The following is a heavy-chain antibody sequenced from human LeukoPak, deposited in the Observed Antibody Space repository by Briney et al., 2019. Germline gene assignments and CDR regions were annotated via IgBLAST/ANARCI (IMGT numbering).Heavy chain of an antibody. D-gene: IGHD2-15*01. CDR3: ARVGESYCRGGSCYSGLFDY. CDR1: GGSISSGGYY. V-gene: IGHV4-31*03. J-gene: IGHJ4*02. Sequence: SETLSLTCTVSGGSISSGGYYWSWIRQHPGKGLEWIGYIYYSGSTYYNPSLKSRVTISVDTSKNQFSLKLSSVTAADTAVYYCARVGESYCRGGSCYSGLFDYWGQGTLVTVSS. CDR2: IYYSGST.